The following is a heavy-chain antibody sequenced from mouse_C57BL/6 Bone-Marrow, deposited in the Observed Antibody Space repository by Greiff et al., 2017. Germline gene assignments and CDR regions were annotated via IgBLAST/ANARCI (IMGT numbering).Heavy chain of an antibody. CDR2: ISDGGSYT. J-gene: IGHJ2*01. D-gene: IGHD1-1*01. V-gene: IGHV5-4*01. CDR1: GFTFSDYG. CDR3: AREGGSSSFDY. Sequence: EVNVVESGGGLVQPGGSLKLSCAASGFTFSDYGMAWVRQTPEKRLEWVATISDGGSYTYYPDNVKGRFTISRDNAKNNLYLQMSHLKSEDTAMYYCAREGGSSSFDYWGQGTTLTVSS.